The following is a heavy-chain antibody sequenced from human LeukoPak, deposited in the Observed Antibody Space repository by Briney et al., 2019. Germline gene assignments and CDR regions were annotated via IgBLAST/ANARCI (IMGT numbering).Heavy chain of an antibody. J-gene: IGHJ4*02. D-gene: IGHD4/OR15-4a*01. CDR1: GVIFSNYA. CDR2: ISGNAGST. V-gene: IGHV3-23*01. CDR3: AKYGAPGWSGYCDY. Sequence: GGPLRLSCAASGVIFSNYARTWVRQAPGKGLEWVSSISGNAGSTYYIDSVKGRFTISRDNSKNTLFLQMNSLRAEDTGMYYCAKYGAPGWSGYCDYWGQGTLVTVSS.